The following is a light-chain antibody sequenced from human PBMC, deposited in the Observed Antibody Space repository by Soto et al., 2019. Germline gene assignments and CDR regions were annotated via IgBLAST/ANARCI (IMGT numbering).Light chain of an antibody. CDR2: EVS. CDR3: CSYAGSYWV. CDR1: SSDVGGYNY. V-gene: IGLV2-8*01. J-gene: IGLJ3*02. Sequence: QSALTQPPSASGSPGQSVTLSCTGTSSDVGGYNYVSWYQQHPGKAPKLMIYEVSKWPSGVSDRFSGSKSGNTASLTVSGLQAEDEADYYCCSYAGSYWVFGGGTKLTVL.